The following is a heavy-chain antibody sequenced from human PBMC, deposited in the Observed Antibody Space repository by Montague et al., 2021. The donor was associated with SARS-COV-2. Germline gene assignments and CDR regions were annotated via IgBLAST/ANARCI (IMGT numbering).Heavy chain of an antibody. CDR1: GFSLSTSGMC. J-gene: IGHJ4*02. CDR3: ARTHYDILAGYYIAFDY. D-gene: IGHD3-9*01. CDR2: IDWDDDK. V-gene: IGHV2-70*11. Sequence: VKPTQTLTLTCTFSGFSLSTSGMCVSWIRQPPGKALEWLARIDWDDDKYYSTSLKTRLTISKDTSKNQVVLTMTNMDPVDTATYYCARTHYDILAGYYIAFDYWGQGTLVTVSS.